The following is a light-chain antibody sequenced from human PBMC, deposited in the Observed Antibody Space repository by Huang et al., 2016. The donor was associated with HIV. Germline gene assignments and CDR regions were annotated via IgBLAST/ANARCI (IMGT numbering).Light chain of an antibody. CDR1: QNINTF. J-gene: IGKJ2*01. CDR3: QQTYRTPYT. CDR2: SAS. Sequence: DIQMTQSPSSLSTFVGDRVTTTCRASQNINTFLHWYQEKPGKAPRLLIYSASSLEHGVPSRFSGSASGTEFTLTVSSVQPDDSATYYCQQTYRTPYTFGQGTKLDI. V-gene: IGKV1-39*01.